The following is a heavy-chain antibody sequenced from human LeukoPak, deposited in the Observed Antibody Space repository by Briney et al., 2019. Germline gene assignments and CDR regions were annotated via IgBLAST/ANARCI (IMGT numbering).Heavy chain of an antibody. CDR1: GGSISSGGYY. V-gene: IGHV4-31*03. CDR2: IYYSGST. D-gene: IGHD3-22*01. Sequence: SQTLSLTCTVSGGSISSGGYYWSWIRQHPGKGLEWIGYIYYSGSTYYNPSLKSRVTISVDTSKNQFSLKLSSVTAADTAVYYCARDKAPLYYYDSSGYFPDAFDIWGQGTMVTVSS. CDR3: ARDKAPLYYYDSSGYFPDAFDI. J-gene: IGHJ3*02.